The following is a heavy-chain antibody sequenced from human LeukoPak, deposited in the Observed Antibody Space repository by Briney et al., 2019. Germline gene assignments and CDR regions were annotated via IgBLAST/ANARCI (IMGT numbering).Heavy chain of an antibody. Sequence: PSETLSLTCTVSGGSISSSSYYWGWIRQPPGKGLEWIGSIYYSGSTYYNPSLKSRVTISVDTSKNQFSLKLSSVTAADTAVYYCASLYYYGSGSYWWAFTENYYYYYGMDVWGQGTTVTVSS. V-gene: IGHV4-39*01. D-gene: IGHD3-10*01. J-gene: IGHJ6*02. CDR2: IYYSGST. CDR1: GGSISSSSYY. CDR3: ASLYYYGSGSYWWAFTENYYYYYGMDV.